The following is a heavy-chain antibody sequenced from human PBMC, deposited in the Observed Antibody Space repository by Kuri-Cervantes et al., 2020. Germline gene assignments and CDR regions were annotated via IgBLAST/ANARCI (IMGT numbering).Heavy chain of an antibody. Sequence: LSLTCAASGFTFSDYYMSWVRQAPGKGLEWVSAISGSGGSTYYADSVKGRFTISRDNSKNTLYLQMNSLRAEDTAVYYCAKSLEAEWELLDYWGQGTLVTVSS. CDR2: ISGSGGST. J-gene: IGHJ4*02. CDR1: GFTFSDYY. V-gene: IGHV3-23*01. CDR3: AKSLEAEWELLDY. D-gene: IGHD1-26*01.